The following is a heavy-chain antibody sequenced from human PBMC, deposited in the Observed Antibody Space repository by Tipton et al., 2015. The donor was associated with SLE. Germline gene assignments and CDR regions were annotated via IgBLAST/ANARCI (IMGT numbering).Heavy chain of an antibody. Sequence: TLSLTCAVNGGTLSGYAWSWIRQPPGKGLEWIGEINHSGSTNYNPSLKSRVTISVDTSKNQFSLKLSSVTAADTAVYYCARLDVLLWFRGLDVWGQGTTVTVSS. CDR3: ARLDVLLWFRGLDV. J-gene: IGHJ6*02. V-gene: IGHV4-34*08. CDR2: INHSGST. D-gene: IGHD3-10*01. CDR1: GGTLSGYA.